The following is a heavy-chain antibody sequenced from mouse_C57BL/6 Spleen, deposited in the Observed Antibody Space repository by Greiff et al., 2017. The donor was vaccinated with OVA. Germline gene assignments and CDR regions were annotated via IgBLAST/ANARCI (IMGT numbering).Heavy chain of an antibody. V-gene: IGHV3-1*01. Sequence: EVQLQESGPGMVKPSQSLSLTCTVTGYSITSGYDWHWIRHFPGNKLEWMGYISYSGSTNYNPSLKSRISITHDTSKNHFFLKLNSVTTEDTATYDGAREGSYDGYYEGFAYWGQGTLVTVSA. J-gene: IGHJ3*01. D-gene: IGHD2-3*01. CDR1: GYSITSGYD. CDR2: ISYSGST. CDR3: AREGSYDGYYEGFAY.